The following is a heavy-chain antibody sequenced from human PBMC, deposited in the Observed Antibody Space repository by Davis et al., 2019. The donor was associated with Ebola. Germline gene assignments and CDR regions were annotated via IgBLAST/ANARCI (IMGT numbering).Heavy chain of an antibody. V-gene: IGHV4-39*07. CDR2: IYHSGST. CDR3: ARGGLRYFDWLPPLGGMDV. J-gene: IGHJ6*02. D-gene: IGHD3-9*01. Sequence: GSLRLSCTVSGGSISSSSYYWGWIRQPPGKGLEWIGSIYHSGSTNYNPSLKSRVTISVDTSKNQFSLKLRSVTAADTAVYYCARGGLRYFDWLPPLGGMDVWGQGTTVTVSS. CDR1: GGSISSSSYY.